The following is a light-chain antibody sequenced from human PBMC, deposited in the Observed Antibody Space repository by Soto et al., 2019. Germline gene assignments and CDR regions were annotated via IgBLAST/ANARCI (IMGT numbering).Light chain of an antibody. Sequence: EIVMTQSPATLSVSPGERATLSCRASQSVRNNLAWYQQKPGQAPRLLISGASTRAIGIPARFSGSGSGTELTLTISSLESEDFAVYYCQQYNNWPPHTFGQGTKVEIK. CDR3: QQYNNWPPHT. J-gene: IGKJ1*01. CDR2: GAS. V-gene: IGKV3-15*01. CDR1: QSVRNN.